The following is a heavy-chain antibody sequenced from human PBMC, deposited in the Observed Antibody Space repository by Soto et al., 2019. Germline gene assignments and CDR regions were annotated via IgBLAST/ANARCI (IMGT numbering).Heavy chain of an antibody. J-gene: IGHJ4*02. Sequence: QVQLVQSGAEVKKPGSSVKVSCKASEGTFSSYAISWVRQAPGQGLEWMGGIIPIFGTANYAKKFQGRVTITADESTSTAYMELSSLSSEDTAVYYCARSMWELPNKFDYWGQGTLVTVSS. V-gene: IGHV1-69*01. D-gene: IGHD1-26*01. CDR2: IIPIFGTA. CDR1: EGTFSSYA. CDR3: ARSMWELPNKFDY.